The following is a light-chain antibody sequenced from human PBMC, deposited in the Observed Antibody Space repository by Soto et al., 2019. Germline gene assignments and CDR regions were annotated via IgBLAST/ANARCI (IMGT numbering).Light chain of an antibody. Sequence: EVVKTQSPATLSVSPGERATLSCRASQTGSRNLAWYQQRPGQAPRLLIYDISNRATGVPARFSGSGSETEFTLTIRSLQSEDFAVYFCQQYNNWPSFGQGTRLEIK. CDR2: DIS. CDR1: QTGSRN. V-gene: IGKV3-15*01. CDR3: QQYNNWPS. J-gene: IGKJ5*01.